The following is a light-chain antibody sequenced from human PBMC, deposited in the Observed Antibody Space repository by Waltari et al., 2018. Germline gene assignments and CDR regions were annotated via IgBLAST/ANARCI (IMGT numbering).Light chain of an antibody. CDR2: DAS. Sequence: EIVMTQSPATLSVSPGERVTLPCRASQSVNNKLAWYQQKPGQAPRLLIDDASTSATGLPTSFGGTGSGTEFTIHISSLQSEDSAVFYCQPYSALPLTFGGGTKVEIK. V-gene: IGKV3-15*01. J-gene: IGKJ4*01. CDR1: QSVNNK. CDR3: QPYSALPLT.